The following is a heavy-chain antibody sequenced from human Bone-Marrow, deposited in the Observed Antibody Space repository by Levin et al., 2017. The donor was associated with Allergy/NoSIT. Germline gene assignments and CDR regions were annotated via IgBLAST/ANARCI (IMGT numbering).Heavy chain of an antibody. V-gene: IGHV3-21*01. CDR3: AKMGDSRSSSGYYFDS. Sequence: GGSLRLSCSGSGFIFSDHSINWVRQAPGKGLEWVSSISSNSRYIHYADSVKGRVTISRDNAKRTLYLQMDRVRAEDTAMYYCAKMGDSRSSSGYYFDSWGQGVLVTVSS. CDR1: GFIFSDHS. CDR2: ISSNSRYI. J-gene: IGHJ4*02. D-gene: IGHD3-22*01.